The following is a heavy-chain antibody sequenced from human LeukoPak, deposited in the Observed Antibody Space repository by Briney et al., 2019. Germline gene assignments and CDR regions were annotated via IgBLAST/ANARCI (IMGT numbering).Heavy chain of an antibody. J-gene: IGHJ5*02. D-gene: IGHD6-13*01. CDR1: GGSISSYY. V-gene: IGHV4-39*07. CDR2: IYYSGST. CDR3: ARPYQFGSSWYDRNWFDP. Sequence: SETLSLTCTVSGGSISSYYWSWIRQPPGKGLEWIGSIYYSGSTYYNPSLKSRVTISVDTSKNQFSLNLSSVTAADTGVYYCARPYQFGSSWYDRNWFDPWGQGTLVTVSS.